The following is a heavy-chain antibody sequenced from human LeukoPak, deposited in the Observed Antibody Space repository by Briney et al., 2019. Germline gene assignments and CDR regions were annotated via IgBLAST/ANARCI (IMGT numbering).Heavy chain of an antibody. Sequence: GGSLRLSCAASGFTVSSNYMSWVRQAPGKGLEWVSVIYSGGSTYYADSVKGRFTISRDNSKNTLYLQMNSLRAEDTAVYYCARHQRAAVWFDPWGQGTLVTVSS. D-gene: IGHD6-25*01. V-gene: IGHV3-53*01. CDR3: ARHQRAAVWFDP. CDR1: GFTVSSNY. CDR2: IYSGGST. J-gene: IGHJ5*02.